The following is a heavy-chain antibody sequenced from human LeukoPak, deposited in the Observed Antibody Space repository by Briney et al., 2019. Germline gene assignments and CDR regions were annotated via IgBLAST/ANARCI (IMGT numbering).Heavy chain of an antibody. CDR3: AKEDTAMVLGWSNFDY. Sequence: GRSLRLSCAASGFTFDDYAMHWVRQAPGKGLEWVSGISWNSGSIGYADSVKGRFTISRDNAKNSLYLQMNSLRAEGTALYYCAKEDTAMVLGWSNFDYWGQGTLVTVSS. CDR1: GFTFDDYA. D-gene: IGHD5-18*01. J-gene: IGHJ4*02. CDR2: ISWNSGSI. V-gene: IGHV3-9*01.